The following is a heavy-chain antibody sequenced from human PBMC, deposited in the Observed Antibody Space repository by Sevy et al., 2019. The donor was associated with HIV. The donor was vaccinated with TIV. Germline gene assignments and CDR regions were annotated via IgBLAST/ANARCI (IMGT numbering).Heavy chain of an antibody. CDR1: GFTFRTYA. V-gene: IGHV3-30-3*01. CDR2: ISSNGDND. CDR3: ARGPEWELTSFLSH. J-gene: IGHJ4*02. D-gene: IGHD1-26*01. Sequence: GGSLRLSCAASGFTFRTYAFHWVRQAPWRGLEWIGLISSNGDNDLYANSVRGRFTISRDNSMNILYLQMTSLTPDDTAVYYCARGPEWELTSFLSHWGQGTLVTVSS.